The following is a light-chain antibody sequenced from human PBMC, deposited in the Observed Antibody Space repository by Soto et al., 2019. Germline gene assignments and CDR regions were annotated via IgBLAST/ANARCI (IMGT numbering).Light chain of an antibody. CDR3: QQCNSSPRT. J-gene: IGKJ1*01. Sequence: DIQMTQSPSTLSAALGDRATLSCRASQRISTYLNWYHQKPGKAPTLLIYAASTLHSGVPSRFSGGGSGTDFTLTINTLQPEDFATYYCQQCNSSPRTFGQGTKVEIK. V-gene: IGKV1-39*01. CDR2: AAS. CDR1: QRISTY.